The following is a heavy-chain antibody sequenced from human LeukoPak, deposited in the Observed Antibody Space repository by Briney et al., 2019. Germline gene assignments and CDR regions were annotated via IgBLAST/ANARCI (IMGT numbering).Heavy chain of an antibody. CDR2: INHDAEMI. Sequence: GGSLRLSCEGSGFPFASYVMSWVRQAPGKGLEWIAYINHDAEMIFYPDFVKGRFTISRDNAKKSLYLQMNALRYEDTAIYYCARDHDWAFDLWGQGTLVTVSS. V-gene: IGHV3-48*02. D-gene: IGHD3-9*01. CDR3: ARDHDWAFDL. J-gene: IGHJ4*02. CDR1: GFPFASYV.